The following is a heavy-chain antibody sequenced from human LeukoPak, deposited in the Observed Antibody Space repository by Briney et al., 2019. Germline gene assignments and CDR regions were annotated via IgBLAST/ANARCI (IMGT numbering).Heavy chain of an antibody. V-gene: IGHV3-23*01. CDR3: AKDLDPQRYYFDY. J-gene: IGHJ4*02. D-gene: IGHD6-25*01. CDR1: GFTFSSYA. CDR2: ISGSGDST. Sequence: PGGSLRLSCAASGFTFSSYAMSWVRQAPGKGLEWVSSISGSGDSTDYADSVKGRFTISRDNSKNTLYLQMNSLRAEDTAVYYCAKDLDPQRYYFDYWGQGTLVTVSS.